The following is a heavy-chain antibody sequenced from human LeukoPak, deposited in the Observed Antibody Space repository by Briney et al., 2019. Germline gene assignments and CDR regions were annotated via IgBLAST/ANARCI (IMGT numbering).Heavy chain of an antibody. CDR3: AKDSAVADPDYYYYYGMDV. CDR2: ITSSSSTI. V-gene: IGHV3-48*04. Sequence: GGSLRLSCAASGFTFSYFSMNWVRQAPGKGLEWISYITSSSSTIYYADSVKGRFTISRDNAKNSLYLQMNSLRAEDTALYYCAKDSAVADPDYYYYYGMDVWGQGTTVTVSS. D-gene: IGHD6-19*01. J-gene: IGHJ6*02. CDR1: GFTFSYFS.